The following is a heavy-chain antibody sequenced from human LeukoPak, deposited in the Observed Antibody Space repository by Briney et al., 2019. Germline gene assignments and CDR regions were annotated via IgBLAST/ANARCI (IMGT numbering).Heavy chain of an antibody. CDR3: ARGTSITIFGVVIPQFDP. V-gene: IGHV3-23*01. D-gene: IGHD3-3*01. Sequence: GGSLRLSCAASGFTFTGYAMSWVRQAPGKGLEWVSAISGSGHSTDYADSVKGRFTISRDNAKNSLYLQMNSLRAEDTAVYYCARGTSITIFGVVIPQFDPWGQGTLVTVSS. CDR1: GFTFTGYA. CDR2: ISGSGHST. J-gene: IGHJ5*02.